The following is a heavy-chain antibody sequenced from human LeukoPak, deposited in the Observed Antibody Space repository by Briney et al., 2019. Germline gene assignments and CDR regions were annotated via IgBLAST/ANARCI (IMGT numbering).Heavy chain of an antibody. CDR1: GYTFTSYY. CDR3: ARDQYSSAWTFDY. J-gene: IGHJ4*02. D-gene: IGHD6-19*01. V-gene: IGHV1-46*01. CDR2: INPSGGST. Sequence: ASVKVSCKASGYTFTSYYMHWVRQAPGQGLEWMGIINPSGGSTTYAQKFQGRVIMTGDTSTSTVYMELSSLRSEDTAVYYCARDQYSSAWTFDYWGQGTLVTVSS.